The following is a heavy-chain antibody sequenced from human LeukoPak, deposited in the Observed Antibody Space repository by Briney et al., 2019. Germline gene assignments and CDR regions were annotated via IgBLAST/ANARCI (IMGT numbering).Heavy chain of an antibody. V-gene: IGHV4-59*08. CDR3: ARQYYYGSGSYKAFDI. J-gene: IGHJ3*02. CDR1: GGSISSYY. D-gene: IGHD3-10*01. CDR2: IYYSGST. Sequence: SETLSLTCTVSGGSISSYYWSWIRQPPGKGLEWIGYIYYSGSTNYNPSLKSRVTISVDTSKNQFSLKLSSVTAADTAVYYCARQYYYGSGSYKAFDIWGQGTMVTVSS.